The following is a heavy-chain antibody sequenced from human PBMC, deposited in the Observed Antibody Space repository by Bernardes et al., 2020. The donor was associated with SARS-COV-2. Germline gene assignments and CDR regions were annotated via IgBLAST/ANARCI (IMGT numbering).Heavy chain of an antibody. CDR3: ARDEWEQRGGFDH. Sequence: MVQGRVTMTTDTSTSTAYMELRSLRSDDTAVYYCARDEWEQRGGFDHWGQGTLVTVSS. V-gene: IGHV1-18*01. J-gene: IGHJ5*02. D-gene: IGHD1-26*01.